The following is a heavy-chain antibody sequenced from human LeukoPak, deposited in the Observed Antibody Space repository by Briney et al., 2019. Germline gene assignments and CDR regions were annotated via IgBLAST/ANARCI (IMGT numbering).Heavy chain of an antibody. J-gene: IGHJ4*02. D-gene: IGHD3-22*01. CDR1: GGSIRSYY. V-gene: IGHV4-59*01. CDR3: ARGYDSSGYYYGYFDY. CDR2: IYYSGST. Sequence: PSETLSLTCNVSGGSIRSYYWSWIRQPPGKALEWIGYIYYSGSTKYNPSLKSRVTISVDTSKNQFSLKLSSVTAADTAVYYCARGYDSSGYYYGYFDYWGQGTLVTVSS.